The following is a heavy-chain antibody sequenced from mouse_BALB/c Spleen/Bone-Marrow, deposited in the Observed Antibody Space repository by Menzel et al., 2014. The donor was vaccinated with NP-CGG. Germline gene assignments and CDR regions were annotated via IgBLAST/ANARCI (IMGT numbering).Heavy chain of an antibody. V-gene: IGHV5-4*02. CDR2: ISDGGSYT. J-gene: IGHJ4*01. Sequence: EVNLVDSGGGLVKPGGSLKLSCAASGFTFSDYYMYWVRQTPEKRLEWVATISDGGSYTYYPDSVKGRFTISRDNAKNNVFLQLSSLKSEDTAMYYCAREVSMDYWGQGTSVTASS. CDR1: GFTFSDYY. CDR3: AREVSMDY.